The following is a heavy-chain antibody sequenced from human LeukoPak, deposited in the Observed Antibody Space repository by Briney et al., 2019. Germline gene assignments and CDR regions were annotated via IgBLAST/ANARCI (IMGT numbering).Heavy chain of an antibody. D-gene: IGHD3-16*01. CDR3: ARVRGDDYVWGSYMDYFDY. V-gene: IGHV3-30-3*01. J-gene: IGHJ4*02. CDR2: ISYDGSNK. Sequence: PGRSLRLSCAASGFTFSSYAMHWVRQAPGKGLEWVAVISYDGSNKYYADSVKGRFTISRDNSKNTLYLQMNSLRAEDTAVYYCARVRGDDYVWGSYMDYFDYWGQGTLVTVSS. CDR1: GFTFSSYA.